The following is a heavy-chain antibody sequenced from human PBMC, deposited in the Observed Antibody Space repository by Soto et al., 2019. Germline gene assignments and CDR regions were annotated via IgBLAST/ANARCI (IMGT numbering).Heavy chain of an antibody. J-gene: IGHJ5*02. CDR1: DDSINSDKYY. Sequence: SETLSLTCSVSDDSINSDKYYWGWIRQPPGKGLEWIGSIYYRGNANYNPSLKSRVTISVDTSKNQFSLKLSSVTAADTAVYYCARDNQNWFDPWGQGTLVTVSS. CDR2: IYYRGNA. V-gene: IGHV4-39*07. CDR3: ARDNQNWFDP.